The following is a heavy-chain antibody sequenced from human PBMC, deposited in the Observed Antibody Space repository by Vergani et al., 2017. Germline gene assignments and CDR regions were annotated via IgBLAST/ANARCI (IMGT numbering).Heavy chain of an antibody. D-gene: IGHD1-26*01. CDR1: GYTFTSYD. CDR2: MNPNSGNT. J-gene: IGHJ4*02. V-gene: IGHV1-8*01. CDR3: ASDTPEKWELLLDY. Sequence: QVQLVQSGAEVKKPGASVKVSCKASGYTFTSYDINWVRQATGQGLEWMGWMNPNSGNTGYAQKFQGRVTITADESTSTAYMELSSLRSEDTAVYYCASDTPEKWELLLDYWGQGTLVTVSS.